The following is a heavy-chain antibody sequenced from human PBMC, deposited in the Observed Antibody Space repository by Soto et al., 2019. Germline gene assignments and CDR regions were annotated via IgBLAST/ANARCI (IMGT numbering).Heavy chain of an antibody. V-gene: IGHV4-4*07. D-gene: IGHD6-6*01. Sequence: PSETLSLTCTVSGGSISSYYWSWIQQPAGKGLEWIGRIYTSGSTNYNPSLKSRVTMSVDTSKNQFSLKLNSVTAADTAVYYCARGPYSSSSGWFDPWGQGTLVTVSS. CDR2: IYTSGST. CDR3: ARGPYSSSSGWFDP. CDR1: GGSISSYY. J-gene: IGHJ5*02.